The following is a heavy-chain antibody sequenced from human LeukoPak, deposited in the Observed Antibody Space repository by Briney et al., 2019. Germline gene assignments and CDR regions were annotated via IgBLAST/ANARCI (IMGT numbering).Heavy chain of an antibody. CDR1: GGTFSSYA. V-gene: IGHV1-69*01. CDR3: ARVRRSYDFWSGARAFDI. D-gene: IGHD3-3*01. J-gene: IGHJ3*02. Sequence: GSSVKVSCKASGGTFSSYAISWVRQAPGQGLEWMGGIIPIFGTANYAQKFQGRVMITADESTSTAYRELSSLRSEDTAVYYCARVRRSYDFWSGARAFDIWGQGTMVTVSS. CDR2: IIPIFGTA.